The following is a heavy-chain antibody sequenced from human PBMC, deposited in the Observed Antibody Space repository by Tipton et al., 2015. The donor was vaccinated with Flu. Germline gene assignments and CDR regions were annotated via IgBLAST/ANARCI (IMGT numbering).Heavy chain of an antibody. Sequence: QLVQSGAEVKKPGSSVKVSCKASGGTFSSYAISWVRQAPGQGLEWMGRIIPILGIANYAQKFQGRVTITADKSTSTAYMELSSLRSEDTAVYYGARTIGSHYYYGMDVWGQGTTVPVSS. V-gene: IGHV1-69*09. CDR3: ARTIGSHYYYGMDV. D-gene: IGHD2/OR15-2a*01. CDR2: IIPILGIA. J-gene: IGHJ6*02. CDR1: GGTFSSYA.